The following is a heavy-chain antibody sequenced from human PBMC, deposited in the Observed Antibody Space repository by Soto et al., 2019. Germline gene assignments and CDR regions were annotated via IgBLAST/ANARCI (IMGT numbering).Heavy chain of an antibody. CDR2: INAGNGNT. Sequence: QVQLVQSGAEVEKPGASVKVSCKASGYKFIDYAIHWVRQAPGQRPEWMGWINAGNGNTRFSQEFQGRVTITSDTLATTVYMELSSLSSEDTAVYYCARDRWYCVDSICFALDYWGQGTPVTVSS. CDR1: GYKFIDYA. D-gene: IGHD2-15*01. V-gene: IGHV1-3*01. J-gene: IGHJ4*02. CDR3: ARDRWYCVDSICFALDY.